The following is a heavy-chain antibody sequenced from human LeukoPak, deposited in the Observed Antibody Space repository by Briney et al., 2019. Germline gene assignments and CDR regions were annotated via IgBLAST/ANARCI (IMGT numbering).Heavy chain of an antibody. V-gene: IGHV4-34*01. CDR1: GGSFSDYF. J-gene: IGHJ3*02. D-gene: IGHD2-21*02. Sequence: PSETLSLTCSVHGGSFSDYFWSCIRQSPGRGLEWIGEIDDGGNTNYNPSLISRVIVSMEKSKKQFSLVMRSVTAADTAVYYCARFSRITWGDWGDAFDIWGQGTTVIVSS. CDR2: IDDGGNT. CDR3: ARFSRITWGDWGDAFDI.